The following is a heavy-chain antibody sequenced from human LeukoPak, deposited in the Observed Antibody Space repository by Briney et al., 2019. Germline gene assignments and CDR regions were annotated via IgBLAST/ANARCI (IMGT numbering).Heavy chain of an antibody. CDR1: GGTFSSYA. J-gene: IGHJ4*02. V-gene: IGHV1-69*06. D-gene: IGHD3-9*01. CDR3: AIATYYDILTGYYNVNYFDY. Sequence: SVKVSCKASGGTFSSYAISWVRQAPGQVLEWMGGIIPIFGTANYAQKFQGRVTITADKSTSTAYMELSSLRSEDTAVYYCAIATYYDILTGYYNVNYFDYWGQGTLVTVSS. CDR2: IIPIFGTA.